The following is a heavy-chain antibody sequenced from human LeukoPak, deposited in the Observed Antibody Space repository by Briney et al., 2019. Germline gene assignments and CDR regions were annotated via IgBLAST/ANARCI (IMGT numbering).Heavy chain of an antibody. Sequence: GESLKISCKASEYRFTSYWVAWVRQMPGKGLEWMGIIHPSDSATAYSPALQGRVTFSVDESINTAYLQWTNLKTSDAAIYYCAIPVGETLHYWGQGTLVAVSS. CDR3: AIPVGETLHY. J-gene: IGHJ4*02. CDR1: EYRFTSYW. V-gene: IGHV5-51*01. D-gene: IGHD1-26*01. CDR2: IHPSDSAT.